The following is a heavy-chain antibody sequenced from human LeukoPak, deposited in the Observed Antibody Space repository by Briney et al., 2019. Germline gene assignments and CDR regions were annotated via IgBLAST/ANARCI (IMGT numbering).Heavy chain of an antibody. D-gene: IGHD5/OR15-5a*01. CDR1: GGSISSYY. V-gene: IGHV4-59*01. CDR3: ARWRLLFFDY. J-gene: IGHJ4*02. CDR2: IYYSGST. Sequence: PSETLSLTCTVSGGSISSYYWSWIRQPPGKGLEWIGYIYYSGSTNYNPSLKSRVTISVDTSKNQFSLKLSSVTAADTAVYYCARWRLLFFDYWGQGTLVTVSS.